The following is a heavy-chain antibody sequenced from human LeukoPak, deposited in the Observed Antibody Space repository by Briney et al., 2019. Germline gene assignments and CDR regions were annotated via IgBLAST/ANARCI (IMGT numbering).Heavy chain of an antibody. V-gene: IGHV3-11*04. CDR1: GFPFTRFY. D-gene: IGHD3-22*01. Sequence: GGSLRLSCAVSGFPFTRFYRSWMRQAPGKGLEWLSYIGLSGSPLDYADSGRGRFTISRDNAKNSLYLELNSLRAEATAVYYCARKDFSSGSFSYWGQGTLVTVSS. CDR3: ARKDFSSGSFSY. CDR2: IGLSGSPL. J-gene: IGHJ4*02.